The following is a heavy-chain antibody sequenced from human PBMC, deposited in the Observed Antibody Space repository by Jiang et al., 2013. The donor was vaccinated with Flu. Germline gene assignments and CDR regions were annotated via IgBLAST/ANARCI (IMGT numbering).Heavy chain of an antibody. CDR2: IYYTGSN. J-gene: IGHJ6*03. CDR1: GASISNYY. V-gene: IGHV4-59*01. D-gene: IGHD3-10*01. CDR3: ARVEVKADRGYYYYYMDV. Sequence: GSGLVKPSETLSLSCTVSGASISNYYWSWIRQPPGKGLEWIGYIYYTGSNDDNPSLKSRVTMSVDTSKNHFSLKLSSVTAADTAVYYCARVEVKADRGYYYYYMDVWGKGTTVTVSS.